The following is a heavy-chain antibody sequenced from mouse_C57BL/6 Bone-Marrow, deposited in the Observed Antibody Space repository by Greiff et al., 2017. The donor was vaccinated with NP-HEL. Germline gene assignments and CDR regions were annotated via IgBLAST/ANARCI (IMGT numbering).Heavy chain of an antibody. Sequence: EVQLVESGGGLVKPGGSLKLSCAASGFTFSSYAMSWVRQTPEKRLEWVATISDGGSYTYYPDNVKGRFTISRDNAKNNLYLQMSHLKSEDTAMYYCARDLITTVVATRGGQGTLVTVSA. CDR3: ARDLITTVVATR. J-gene: IGHJ3*01. D-gene: IGHD1-1*01. V-gene: IGHV5-4*01. CDR2: ISDGGSYT. CDR1: GFTFSSYA.